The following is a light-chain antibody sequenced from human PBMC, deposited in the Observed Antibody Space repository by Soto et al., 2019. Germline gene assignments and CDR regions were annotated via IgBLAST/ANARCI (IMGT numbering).Light chain of an antibody. V-gene: IGKV1-5*03. CDR1: QSISPW. CDR3: QQYNTYPLT. Sequence: DIQMTQSPSTLSASVGDSVTITCRASQSISPWLAWYQQKPGKAPTLLIYKASSLEGGVPSRFSGSGSGTDFNITISGLQPDDFATYDCQQYNTYPLTVGGGTTVEIK. CDR2: KAS. J-gene: IGKJ4*01.